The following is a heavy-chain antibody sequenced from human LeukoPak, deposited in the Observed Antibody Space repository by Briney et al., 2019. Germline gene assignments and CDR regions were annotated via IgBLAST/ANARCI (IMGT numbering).Heavy chain of an antibody. J-gene: IGHJ6*02. CDR1: GGTFSSYA. CDR3: ARGRAYCGGDCSEYYYYGMDV. D-gene: IGHD2-21*02. Sequence: SVKVSYKASGGTFSSYAISWVRQAPGQGLEWMGGIIPIFGTANYAQKFQGRVTITADESTSTAYMELSSLRSEDTAVYYCARGRAYCGGDCSEYYYYGMDVWGQGTTVTVSS. CDR2: IIPIFGTA. V-gene: IGHV1-69*13.